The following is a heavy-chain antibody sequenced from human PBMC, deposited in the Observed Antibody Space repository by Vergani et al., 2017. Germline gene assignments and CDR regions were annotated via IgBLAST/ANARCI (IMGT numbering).Heavy chain of an antibody. CDR2: IYPGDSDT. CDR3: AGHGYCSGTSCEGGYYYYGMDV. CDR1: GYSFTSYW. V-gene: IGHV5-51*01. D-gene: IGHD2-2*03. Sequence: EVQLVQSGAEVKKPGESLKISCKGSGYSFTSYWIGWVRQMPGKGLEWVGIIYPGDSDTRYSPSFQGQVTISADKSISTAYLQWSSLKASDTAMYYCAGHGYCSGTSCEGGYYYYGMDVWGQGTTVTVSS. J-gene: IGHJ6*02.